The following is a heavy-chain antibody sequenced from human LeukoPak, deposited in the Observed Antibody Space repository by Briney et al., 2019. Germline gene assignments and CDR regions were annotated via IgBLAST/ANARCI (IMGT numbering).Heavy chain of an antibody. D-gene: IGHD2-15*01. Sequence: PSETLSLTCTVSGDPLYDYYWSWFRRPPGRGLEWLGYIFHRGATNYNSSLKSRVSISRDTAKNQFSLKLRSVTASDTAMYFCARMVAGDTDNWFDPWGQGIMVIVSS. CDR2: IFHRGAT. J-gene: IGHJ5*02. V-gene: IGHV4-59*01. CDR1: GDPLYDYY. CDR3: ARMVAGDTDNWFDP.